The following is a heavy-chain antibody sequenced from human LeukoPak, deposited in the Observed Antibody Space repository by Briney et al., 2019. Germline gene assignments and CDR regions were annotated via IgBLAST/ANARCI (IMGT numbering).Heavy chain of an antibody. CDR3: AKIDRDMVRGVIDY. V-gene: IGHV3-30*18. CDR2: ISYDGSNK. CDR1: GFTVSSYG. J-gene: IGHJ4*02. Sequence: GGSLRLSCAASGFTVSSYGMHWVRQAPGKGLEWVAVISYDGSNKYYADSVKGRFTISRDNSKNTLYLQMNSLRAEDTAVYYCAKIDRDMVRGVIDYWGQGTLVTVSS. D-gene: IGHD3-10*01.